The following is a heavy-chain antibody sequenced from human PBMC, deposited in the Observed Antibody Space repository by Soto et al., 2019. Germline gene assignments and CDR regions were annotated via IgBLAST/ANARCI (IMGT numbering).Heavy chain of an antibody. Sequence: PGGSLRLSCAASGFTFSSYAMSWVRQAPGKGLEWVSAISGSGGSTYYADSVKGRFTISRDNSKNTLYLQMNSLRAEDTAVYYCAKEGREAVSGSGYQQPYYYYGMDVWGQGTTVTVSS. CDR1: GFTFSSYA. D-gene: IGHD3-3*01. CDR3: AKEGREAVSGSGYQQPYYYYGMDV. J-gene: IGHJ6*02. V-gene: IGHV3-23*01. CDR2: ISGSGGST.